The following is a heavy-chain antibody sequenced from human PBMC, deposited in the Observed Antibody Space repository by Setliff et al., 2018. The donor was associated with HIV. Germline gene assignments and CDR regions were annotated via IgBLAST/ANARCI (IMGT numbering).Heavy chain of an antibody. J-gene: IGHJ4*02. Sequence: PGGSLRLSCAVSGLTFSRYGFHWVRQVPGKGLDWVTFIQYDESNKYYADPVKGRFTISRDNVKNSLYLQMNSLRAEDTAVYYCARDRYSGSSTDYWGQGTLVTVSS. CDR3: ARDRYSGSSTDY. V-gene: IGHV3-30*02. D-gene: IGHD1-26*01. CDR2: IQYDESNK. CDR1: GLTFSRYG.